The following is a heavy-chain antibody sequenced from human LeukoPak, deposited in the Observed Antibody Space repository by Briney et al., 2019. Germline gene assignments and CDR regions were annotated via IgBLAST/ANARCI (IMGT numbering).Heavy chain of an antibody. Sequence: PSETLSLTCAVYGGSFSGYYWSWIRQPPGKGLEWIGEINHSGSTNYNPSLKSRVTISVDTSKNQFSLKLSSVTAADTAVYYCARGGGGYSYVGYVDPWGQGTLVTVYS. CDR2: INHSGST. V-gene: IGHV4-34*01. J-gene: IGHJ5*02. CDR3: ARGGGGYSYVGYVDP. D-gene: IGHD5-18*01. CDR1: GGSFSGYY.